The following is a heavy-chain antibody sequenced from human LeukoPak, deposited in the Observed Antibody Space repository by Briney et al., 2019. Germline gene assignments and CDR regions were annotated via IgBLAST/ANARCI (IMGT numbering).Heavy chain of an antibody. CDR2: INAGNGNT. Sequence: ASVKVSCKASGYTFTSYAMHWVRQAPGQRLEWMGWINAGNGNTKFSQKSQGRVTITRDTSASTAYMELSSLRSEDTAVYYCARDYYDSSGYYYYNWFDPWGQGTLVTVSS. CDR3: ARDYYDSSGYYYYNWFDP. V-gene: IGHV1-3*01. CDR1: GYTFTSYA. J-gene: IGHJ5*02. D-gene: IGHD3-22*01.